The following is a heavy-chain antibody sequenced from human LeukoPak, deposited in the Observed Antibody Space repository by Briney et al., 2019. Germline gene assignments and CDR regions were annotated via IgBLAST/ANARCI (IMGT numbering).Heavy chain of an antibody. CDR2: ISSGGSTI. V-gene: IGHV3-48*03. D-gene: IGHD3-16*01. J-gene: IGHJ5*02. CDR3: ARVVWGGSDH. CDR1: GFTFNSYE. Sequence: GGSLRLSCAASGFTFNSYEMNWVRQAPGKGLEWVSYISSGGSTIYYADSVNGRFTISRDNAKNSLYLQMNSLRAEDTAVYYCARVVWGGSDHWGQGTLVTVSS.